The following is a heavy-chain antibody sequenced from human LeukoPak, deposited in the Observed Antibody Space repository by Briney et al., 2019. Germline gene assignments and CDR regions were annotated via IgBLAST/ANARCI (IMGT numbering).Heavy chain of an antibody. V-gene: IGHV1-18*01. Sequence: ASVKVSGKASGHTFTNYGISWGGQAPGQGVEWMGWISAYNGNTNYPQRLQGRVTMTTDTSTSTAYMDLRSLRSDDTAVYYCARAIASTGTQYSYYYYMDVWGKGTTVTVSS. CDR2: ISAYNGNT. J-gene: IGHJ6*03. CDR1: GHTFTNYG. D-gene: IGHD6-13*01. CDR3: ARAIASTGTQYSYYYYMDV.